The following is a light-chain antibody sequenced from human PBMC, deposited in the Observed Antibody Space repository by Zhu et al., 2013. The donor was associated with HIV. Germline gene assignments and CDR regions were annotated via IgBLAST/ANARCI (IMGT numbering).Light chain of an antibody. CDR3: LQYNGPPRT. Sequence: DIQMTQSPSSLSASLGDRVTITCRASEDITNDVAWYQQKPGKGPQRLIYAASTLQSGVPSRFSGSGSATEFTLTITNLQPEDSATYYCLQYNGPPRTFGHGTEGGIQT. V-gene: IGKV1-17*02. CDR1: EDITND. J-gene: IGKJ1*01. CDR2: AAS.